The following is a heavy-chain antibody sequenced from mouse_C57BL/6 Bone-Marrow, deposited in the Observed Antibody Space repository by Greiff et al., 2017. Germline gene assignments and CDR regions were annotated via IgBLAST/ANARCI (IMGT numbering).Heavy chain of an antibody. D-gene: IGHD1-1*02. V-gene: IGHV1-55*01. CDR3: ARSGWDFDY. CDR1: GYTFTSYW. Sequence: QVQLQQPGAELVKPGASVKMSCKASGYTFTSYWITWVKQRPGQGLEWIGDIYPGSGSTNYTEKFKSKATLTVDTSSSTAYMQLSSLTSEDSSFYYCARSGWDFDYWGQGTTLTVSS. CDR2: IYPGSGST. J-gene: IGHJ2*01.